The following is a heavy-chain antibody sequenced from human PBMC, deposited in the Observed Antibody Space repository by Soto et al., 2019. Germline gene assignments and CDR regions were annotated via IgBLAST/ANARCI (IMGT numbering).Heavy chain of an antibody. Sequence: GGSLRLSCAASGFTFNLYWMHWLRRAPGKGLVWVSRLNMDGSTTNYADSVKGRFIISRDSSKNTVYLQMYDLRAEDTAMYYCARGVRNYYGMDVWGQGTTVTVSS. V-gene: IGHV3-74*01. CDR3: ARGVRNYYGMDV. CDR1: GFTFNLYW. J-gene: IGHJ6*02. CDR2: LNMDGSTT.